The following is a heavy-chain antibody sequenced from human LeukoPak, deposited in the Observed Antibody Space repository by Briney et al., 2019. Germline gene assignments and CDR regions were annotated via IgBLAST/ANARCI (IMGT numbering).Heavy chain of an antibody. Sequence: SETLSLTCAVYGGSFSGYYWSWIRRPPGKGLEWIGEINHSGSTNYNPSLKSRVTISVDTSKNQFSLKLSSVTAADTAVYYCARGAPYYYDSSGYLKYYFDYWGQGTLVTVSS. J-gene: IGHJ4*02. CDR2: INHSGST. D-gene: IGHD3-22*01. CDR1: GGSFSGYY. V-gene: IGHV4-34*01. CDR3: ARGAPYYYDSSGYLKYYFDY.